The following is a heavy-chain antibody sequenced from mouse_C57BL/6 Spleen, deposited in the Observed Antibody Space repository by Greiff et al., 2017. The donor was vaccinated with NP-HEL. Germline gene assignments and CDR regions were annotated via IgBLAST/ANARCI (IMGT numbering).Heavy chain of an antibody. CDR1: GYAFSSSW. V-gene: IGHV1-82*01. CDR2: IYPGGGDT. CDR3: ARGGGNYAYFDY. D-gene: IGHD2-1*01. J-gene: IGHJ2*01. Sequence: QVQLKESGPELVKPGASVKISCKASGYAFSSSWMNWVKQRHGKGLEWIGRIYPGGGDTKYNGKFKGKATLTADKSSSTAYMQLSSLTSKDSAVYFCARGGGNYAYFDYWGQGTTLTVSA.